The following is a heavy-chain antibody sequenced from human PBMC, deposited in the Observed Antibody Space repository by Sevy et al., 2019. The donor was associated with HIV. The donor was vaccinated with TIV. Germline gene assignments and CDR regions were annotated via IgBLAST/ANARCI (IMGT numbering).Heavy chain of an antibody. CDR2: IYYNGRT. CDR1: GDSISGYY. CDR3: ARAAANYYYAMDV. Sequence: SETLSLTCTVSGDSISGYYWSWIRQSPGKGLQWIGYIYYNGRTNYDASLKSRVIISTDTSKNQFSLKLSSVTAADTAIYYCARAAANYYYAMDVWGQGTTVTVSS. V-gene: IGHV4-59*01. J-gene: IGHJ6*02.